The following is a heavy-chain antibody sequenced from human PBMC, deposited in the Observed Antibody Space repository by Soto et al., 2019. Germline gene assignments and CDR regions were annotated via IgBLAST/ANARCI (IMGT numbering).Heavy chain of an antibody. CDR1: GYTFTKYG. CDR3: AIEIAGLGGEYDY. CDR2: ISGSSGNA. D-gene: IGHD3-16*01. Sequence: QVQLVQSGAEVKNPGASVKVSCKTSGYTFTKYGVGWVRQAPGQGLEWMGWISGSSGNANYAEKVQGRITLTTDTSTSTAYIELRSLRSDDTAVYYCAIEIAGLGGEYDYWGQGTLVTVSS. J-gene: IGHJ4*02. V-gene: IGHV1-18*01.